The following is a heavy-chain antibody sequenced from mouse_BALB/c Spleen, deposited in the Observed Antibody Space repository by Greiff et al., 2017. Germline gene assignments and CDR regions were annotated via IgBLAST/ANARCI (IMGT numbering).Heavy chain of an antibody. J-gene: IGHJ2*01. CDR2: ICPANGNT. CDR3: ARGGNYVDY. CDR1: GFTFKDTY. V-gene: IGHV14-3*02. Sequence: EVQLMESGAELVKPGASVKLSCTASGFTFKDTYMHWVKQRPEQGLEWIGWICPANGNTKYDPKFQGKATITTDTSSNTAYLQLSSLTSEDTAVYYCARGGNYVDYWGQGTTLTVSS.